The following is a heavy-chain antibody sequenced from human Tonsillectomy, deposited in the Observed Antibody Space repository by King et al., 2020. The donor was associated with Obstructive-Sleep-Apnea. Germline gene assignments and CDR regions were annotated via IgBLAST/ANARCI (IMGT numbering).Heavy chain of an antibody. Sequence: VQLVESGGGLVQPGRSLRLSCAASGFTFYDYAMHWVRQAPGKGLEWVSGISLNSGSIGYADSVKGRFTLSRDNAKNSLYLQMNSLRTEDTALYYCAKDVDSGWLQPGSSRIAFDIWGQGTMVTVSS. CDR2: ISLNSGSI. V-gene: IGHV3-9*01. CDR1: GFTFYDYA. D-gene: IGHD5-24*01. CDR3: AKDVDSGWLQPGSSRIAFDI. J-gene: IGHJ3*02.